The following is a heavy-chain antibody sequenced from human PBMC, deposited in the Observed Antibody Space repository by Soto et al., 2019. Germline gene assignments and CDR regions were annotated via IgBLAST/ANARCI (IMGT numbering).Heavy chain of an antibody. CDR3: AREYSSSPRRIYYYYGMDV. J-gene: IGHJ6*01. D-gene: IGHD6-6*01. V-gene: IGHV4-30-4*01. CDR2: IYYSGST. CDR1: GGSISSGDYY. Sequence: PSETLSLTCTVSGGSISSGDYYWSWIRQPPGKGLEWIGYIYYSGSTYYNPSLKSRVNISVDTSKNQFSLKLSSVTAADTAVYYCAREYSSSPRRIYYYYGMDVWGQGTTVRSPQ.